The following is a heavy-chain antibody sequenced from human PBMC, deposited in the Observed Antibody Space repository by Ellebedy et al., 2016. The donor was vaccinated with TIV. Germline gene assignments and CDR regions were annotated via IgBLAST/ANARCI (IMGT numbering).Heavy chain of an antibody. CDR2: ISAYNGNT. Sequence: AASVKVSCKASGFSFTSYGISWVRQAPGQGLEWMGWISAYNGNTDYAQNLQGRVTMTTDTSTSTAYMELRRLRSDDTAVYYCARDFGYSSAPIDYWGQGTLITVSS. CDR1: GFSFTSYG. CDR3: ARDFGYSSAPIDY. D-gene: IGHD6-19*01. V-gene: IGHV1-18*04. J-gene: IGHJ4*01.